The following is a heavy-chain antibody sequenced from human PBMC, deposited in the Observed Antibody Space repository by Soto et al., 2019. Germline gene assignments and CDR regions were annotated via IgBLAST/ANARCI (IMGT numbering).Heavy chain of an antibody. CDR3: AIPPSGYDANYYSGMDV. V-gene: IGHV3-30*03. CDR1: GFPSSSYG. CDR2: ISYDGSEN. Sequence: GGSLRLSCAASGFPSSSYGMHWVRQFPGKGLEWVASISYDGSENYYADSVKGRFTISRDNSKNTLYLQMNSLRAEDTAVYYCAIPPSGYDANYYSGMDVWRLGNTGTGSS. D-gene: IGHD5-12*01. J-gene: IGHJ6*02.